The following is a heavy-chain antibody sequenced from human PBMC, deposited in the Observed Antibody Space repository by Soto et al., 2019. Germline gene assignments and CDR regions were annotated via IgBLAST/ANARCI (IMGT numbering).Heavy chain of an antibody. CDR3: ARAATPKGYYGMDV. CDR1: GFTFSSYS. Sequence: GSLRLSCAASGFTFSSYSMNWVRQAPGKGLEWVSYISSSSTIYYADSVKGRFTISRDNAKNSLYLQMNSLRDEDTAVYYCARAATPKGYYGMDVWGQGTTVTVSS. V-gene: IGHV3-48*02. J-gene: IGHJ6*02. CDR2: ISSSSTI. D-gene: IGHD6-25*01.